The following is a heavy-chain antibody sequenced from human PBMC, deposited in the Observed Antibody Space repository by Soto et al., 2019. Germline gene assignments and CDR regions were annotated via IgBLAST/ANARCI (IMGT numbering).Heavy chain of an antibody. V-gene: IGHV1-69*13. CDR3: ARVKGGSYYDSSGYIDY. Sequence: GASVKVSCKASGGTFSSYAISWVRQAPGQGLEWMGGIIPIFGTANYAQKFQGRVTITADESTSTAYMELSSLRSEDTAVYYCARVKGGSYYDSSGYIDYWGQGTLVTVSS. CDR2: IIPIFGTA. CDR1: GGTFSSYA. D-gene: IGHD3-22*01. J-gene: IGHJ4*02.